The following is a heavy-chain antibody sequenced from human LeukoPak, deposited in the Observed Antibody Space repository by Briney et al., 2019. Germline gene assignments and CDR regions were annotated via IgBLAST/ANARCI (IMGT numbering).Heavy chain of an antibody. V-gene: IGHV4-34*01. CDR3: ARGRPISHGIDY. Sequence: PSETLSLTCAVYGGSFSGYYWSWIRQPPGKGLEWIGEINHSGSTNYNPSLKSRVTTSVDTSKNQFSLKLSSVTAADTAVYYCARGRPISHGIDYWGQGTLVTVSS. CDR2: INHSGST. D-gene: IGHD2-21*01. CDR1: GGSFSGYY. J-gene: IGHJ4*02.